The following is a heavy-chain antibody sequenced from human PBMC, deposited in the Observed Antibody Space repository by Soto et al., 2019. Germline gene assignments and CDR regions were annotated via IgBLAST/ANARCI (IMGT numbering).Heavy chain of an antibody. V-gene: IGHV3-23*01. D-gene: IGHD3-3*01. CDR3: AELGSLIWSGYYVVPFPLDY. Sequence: PGGSLRLSCAASGFTFSTYAMAWVRQAPGKGLEWVSGVSASGLNTDYADPVKGRFYISRDNSKNTVSLHMNSLRAEDTALYYCAELGSLIWSGYYVVPFPLDYWGQGTLVTVSS. CDR2: VSASGLNT. CDR1: GFTFSTYA. J-gene: IGHJ4*02.